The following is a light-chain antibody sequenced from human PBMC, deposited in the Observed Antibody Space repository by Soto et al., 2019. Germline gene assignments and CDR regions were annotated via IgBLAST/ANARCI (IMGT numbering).Light chain of an antibody. Sequence: QSVLTQPPSVSGAPGQRVTLSCTGSSSNIGAGYDVHWYQQLPGTAPKLLIYGNSNRPSGVPDRFSGSKSGTSASLAITGLQAEDEADYYCQSYDSRLSGSVFGGGTQLTVL. CDR1: SSNIGAGYD. CDR3: QSYDSRLSGSV. V-gene: IGLV1-40*01. CDR2: GNS. J-gene: IGLJ3*02.